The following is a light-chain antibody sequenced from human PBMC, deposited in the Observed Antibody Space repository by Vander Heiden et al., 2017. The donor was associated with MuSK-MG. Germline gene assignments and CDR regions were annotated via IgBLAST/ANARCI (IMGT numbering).Light chain of an antibody. J-gene: IGKJ1*01. V-gene: IGKV1-39*01. CDR1: QSISSY. CDR3: QHSYSRT. CDR2: AAS. Sequence: DIQMTQSPSSLSASVGDRVTITCRASQSISSYLNWDQQKPGKAPKLLIYAASSLKSGVQSRFSGSGSGTDFTLTISRLQTEDFATYYCQHSYSRTFGQGTKVEIK.